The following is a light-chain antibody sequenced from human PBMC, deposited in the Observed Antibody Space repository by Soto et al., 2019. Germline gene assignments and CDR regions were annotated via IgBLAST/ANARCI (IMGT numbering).Light chain of an antibody. Sequence: EIVLTQSPATLSLSPGERATLCCRASQSVSSYLAWYQQKPGQAPRLLISDASNRATGIPARFSGSGSGTDFTLTISSLEPEDFAVYYCHQRQYWPPITFGQGTRLEIK. CDR3: HQRQYWPPIT. CDR1: QSVSSY. CDR2: DAS. J-gene: IGKJ5*01. V-gene: IGKV3-11*01.